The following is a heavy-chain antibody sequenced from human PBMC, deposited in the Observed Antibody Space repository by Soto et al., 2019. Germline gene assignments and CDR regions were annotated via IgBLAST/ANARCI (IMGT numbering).Heavy chain of an antibody. CDR1: GFTFSSYW. V-gene: IGHV3-74*01. CDR2: INSDGSST. J-gene: IGHJ4*02. CDR3: ARGFSPTGWDYDSSGYYPFDY. D-gene: IGHD3-22*01. Sequence: EVQLVESGGGLVQPGGSLRLSCAASGFTFSSYWMHWVRQAPGKGLVWVSRINSDGSSTSYADSVKGRFTISRDNAKNTLYLQMNSLRAEDTAVYYCARGFSPTGWDYDSSGYYPFDYWGQGTLVTVSS.